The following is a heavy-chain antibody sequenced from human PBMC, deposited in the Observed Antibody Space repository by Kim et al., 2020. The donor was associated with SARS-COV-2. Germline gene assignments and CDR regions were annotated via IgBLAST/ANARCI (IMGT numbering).Heavy chain of an antibody. D-gene: IGHD3-10*01. J-gene: IGHJ4*02. Sequence: GGSLRLSCAASGFTFSAYAIHWVRQAPGKGLEWVALISHDGSLKYFGDSVKGRFTISRDNSKNTLYLQLNDLRAEDTAVYYCTRGRDYHGSVSHAWGDYWGQGTLVTVSS. CDR2: ISHDGSLK. V-gene: IGHV3-30*04. CDR1: GFTFSAYA. CDR3: TRGRDYHGSVSHAWGDY.